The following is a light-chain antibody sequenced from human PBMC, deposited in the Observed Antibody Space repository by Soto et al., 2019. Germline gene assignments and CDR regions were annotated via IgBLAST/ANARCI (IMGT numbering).Light chain of an antibody. Sequence: IQMTQSPSPLSASVGDRVTITCRASQSISSWLAWYQQKPGKAPKLLIYKASSLESGVPSRFSGSGSGTEFTLTISSLQPDDVATYYCQQYNSYSRTLGQGTKVDIK. V-gene: IGKV1-5*03. CDR1: QSISSW. CDR2: KAS. CDR3: QQYNSYSRT. J-gene: IGKJ1*01.